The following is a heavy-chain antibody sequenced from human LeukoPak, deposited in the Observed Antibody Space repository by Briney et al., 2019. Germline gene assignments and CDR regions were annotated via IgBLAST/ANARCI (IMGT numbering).Heavy chain of an antibody. CDR3: AKDQYGDIMAMILAY. D-gene: IGHD5-12*01. CDR1: GFTFSSYA. Sequence: SGGSLRLSCAASGFTFSSYAMRWVRQAPGKGLEWVSAISGSGGSTYYADSVKGRFTISRDNSKNTLYLQMNSLRAEDTAVYYCAKDQYGDIMAMILAYWGQGTLVTVSS. CDR2: ISGSGGST. J-gene: IGHJ4*02. V-gene: IGHV3-23*01.